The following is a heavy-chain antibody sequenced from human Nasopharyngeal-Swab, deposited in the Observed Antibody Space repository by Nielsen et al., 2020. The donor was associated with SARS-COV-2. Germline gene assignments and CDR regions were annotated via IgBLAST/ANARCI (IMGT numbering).Heavy chain of an antibody. D-gene: IGHD1-1*01. J-gene: IGHJ4*02. Sequence: GESLKISCSASGFPFSTFGIHWVRQAPGKGLEWVAVIWYDGSNKYYADSVKGRFTISRDNSKNTLYLQMNSLRAEDTAIYYCARDEAGTANSGFDYWGQGTLVTVSS. CDR3: ARDEAGTANSGFDY. CDR2: IWYDGSNK. CDR1: GFPFSTFG. V-gene: IGHV3-33*01.